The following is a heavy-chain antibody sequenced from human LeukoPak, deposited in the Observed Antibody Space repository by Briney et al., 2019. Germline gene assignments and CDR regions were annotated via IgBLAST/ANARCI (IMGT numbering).Heavy chain of an antibody. CDR2: ISYDGSNK. V-gene: IGHV3-30*01. CDR3: ARVGYTAMVNWYFDL. Sequence: GGSLRLSCAASGFTFSSYATHWVRQAPGKGLEWVAVISYDGSNKYYADSVKGRFTISRDNSKNTLYLQMNSLRAEDTAVYYCARVGYTAMVNWYFDLWGRGTLVTVSS. J-gene: IGHJ2*01. D-gene: IGHD5-18*01. CDR1: GFTFSSYA.